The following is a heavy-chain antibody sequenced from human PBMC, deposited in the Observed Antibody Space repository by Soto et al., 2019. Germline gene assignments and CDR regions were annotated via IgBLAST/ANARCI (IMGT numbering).Heavy chain of an antibody. D-gene: IGHD2-2*01. CDR1: GGSISSYY. V-gene: IGHV4-59*01. J-gene: IGHJ2*01. CDR2: IYYSGST. Sequence: QVQLQESGPGLVKPSETLSLTCTVSGGSISSYYWSWIRQPPGKGLEWIGYIYYSGSTKYNPSLSSRVTISVDTSKNQFSLKLRSVTAADTAVYYCARAYGSSTSCYAPRYFDLWGRGTLVTVSS. CDR3: ARAYGSSTSCYAPRYFDL.